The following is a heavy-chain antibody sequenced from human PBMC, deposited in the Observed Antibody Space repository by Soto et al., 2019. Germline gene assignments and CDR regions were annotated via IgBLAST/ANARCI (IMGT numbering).Heavy chain of an antibody. J-gene: IGHJ5*02. D-gene: IGHD5-12*01. V-gene: IGHV4-34*01. CDR1: GGSFSGYD. CDR2: INHGGTT. Sequence: TLSLTCAVDGGSFSGYDWNWIRQPPGKGLEWIGEINHGGTTKYNPSLKSRVTISEDTSKNQFSLNLSSVTAADTALYYCARGGRISSGSDMYNWFDPWGQGTLVTVSS. CDR3: ARGGRISSGSDMYNWFDP.